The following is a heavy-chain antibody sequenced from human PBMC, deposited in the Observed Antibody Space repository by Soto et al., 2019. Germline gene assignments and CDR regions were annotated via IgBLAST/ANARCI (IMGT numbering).Heavy chain of an antibody. V-gene: IGHV1-18*01. J-gene: IGHJ3*02. CDR2: ISPYNGNT. CDR3: SRDAQKWLVVAFDI. D-gene: IGHD6-19*01. Sequence: QVQLVQSGAEVKEPGASVKVSCKASGYTLVSYGISWVRQAPGQGLEWMGWISPYNGNTNYAQKFQGRVTMTTDTSTSTVYMELRSLRSDDTAIYYCSRDAQKWLVVAFDIWGQGTMVTVSS. CDR1: GYTLVSYG.